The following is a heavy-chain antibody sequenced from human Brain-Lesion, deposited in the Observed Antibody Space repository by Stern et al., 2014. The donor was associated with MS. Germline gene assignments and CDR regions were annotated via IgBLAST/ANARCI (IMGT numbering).Heavy chain of an antibody. CDR1: GGSISSGGYY. V-gene: IGHV4-61*02. CDR3: ARGRVVPGFQYYATDV. J-gene: IGHJ6*02. Sequence: VQLVESGPGLVKPSQTLSLSCTVSGGSISSGGYYWSWIRQPAGKGLEWIGRIFNSGSTSSNPSLKSRVTLSIDTPKNHCSPSLNSMTAADTAVYYCARGRVVPGFQYYATDVWGQGTTVIVSS. CDR2: IFNSGST. D-gene: IGHD2-2*01.